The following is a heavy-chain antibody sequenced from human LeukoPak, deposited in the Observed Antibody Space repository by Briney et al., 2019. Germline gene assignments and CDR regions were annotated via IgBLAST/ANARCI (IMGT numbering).Heavy chain of an antibody. CDR1: GSTFDDYG. CDR2: INWNGGRT. Sequence: GGSLRLSCAASGSTFDDYGMSWVRQAPGRGMEWVSGINWNGGRTGYADSVKGRFTISRYNAKNSLYLQMNSLRAEDTALYYCARDKAHRYYYDSSGYYYDAFDIWGQGTMVTVSS. D-gene: IGHD3-22*01. CDR3: ARDKAHRYYYDSSGYYYDAFDI. J-gene: IGHJ3*02. V-gene: IGHV3-20*04.